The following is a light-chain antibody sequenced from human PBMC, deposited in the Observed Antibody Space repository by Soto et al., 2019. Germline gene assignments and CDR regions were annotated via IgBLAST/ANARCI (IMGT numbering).Light chain of an antibody. CDR3: CSYSGSDTLL. CDR2: DVT. J-gene: IGLJ3*02. CDR1: TSDVGSYNY. V-gene: IGLV2-11*01. Sequence: QSVLTQPRSVSGSPGESVTISCTGTTSDVGSYNYVSWYQQYPGKAPKVMIYDVTERPSEVPDQFSGSKSGNTASLTISGLQAEDEAEYFCCSYSGSDTLLFGGGTKLTVL.